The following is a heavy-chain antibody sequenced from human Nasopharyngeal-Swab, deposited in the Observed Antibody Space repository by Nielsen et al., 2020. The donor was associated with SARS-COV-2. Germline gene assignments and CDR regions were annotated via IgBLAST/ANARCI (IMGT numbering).Heavy chain of an antibody. V-gene: IGHV3-73*01. Sequence: GSSLKISCAASGFTFSDSAIHWVRQASGKGLEWVGRVRSNGNNDATAYSASVKGRFIIFRDDPTNTAYLQMNSLKTEDTAMYYCTRCGGGCYSGRDYWGQGTLVTVSS. D-gene: IGHD2-15*01. J-gene: IGHJ4*02. CDR3: TRCGGGCYSGRDY. CDR2: VRSNGNNDAT. CDR1: GFTFSDSA.